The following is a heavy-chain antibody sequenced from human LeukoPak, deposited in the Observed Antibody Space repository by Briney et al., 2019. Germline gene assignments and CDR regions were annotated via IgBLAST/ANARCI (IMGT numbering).Heavy chain of an antibody. V-gene: IGHV3-30-3*01. CDR1: GFTVSSYA. CDR3: ARDGKYYYDSSGYCPYYFDY. CDR2: ISYDGTNK. Sequence: PGGSLRLSCAASGFTVSSYAMLWVRQAPGKGLEWVAVISYDGTNKYYADSVKGRFTISRDNSKNTLFLQMNSLRAEDTAVYYCARDGKYYYDSSGYCPYYFDYWGQGTLVTVSS. D-gene: IGHD3-22*01. J-gene: IGHJ4*02.